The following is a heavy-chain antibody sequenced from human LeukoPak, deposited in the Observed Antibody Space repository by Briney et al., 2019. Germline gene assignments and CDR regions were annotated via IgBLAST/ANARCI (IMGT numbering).Heavy chain of an antibody. D-gene: IGHD6-6*01. CDR1: GFTFEDYA. Sequence: GRSLRLSCTASGFTFEDYAMHWVRQAPGKGLDCVSGISWDSGRIDYADSVKGRFTISRDNAKNSLYLQMNSLRAEDMAFYYCAKVGASYSSSGQIDYWGQGTLVTVSS. J-gene: IGHJ4*02. CDR2: ISWDSGRI. V-gene: IGHV3-9*03. CDR3: AKVGASYSSSGQIDY.